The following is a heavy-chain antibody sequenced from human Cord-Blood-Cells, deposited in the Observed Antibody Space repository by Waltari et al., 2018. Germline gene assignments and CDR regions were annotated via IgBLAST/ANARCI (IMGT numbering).Heavy chain of an antibody. V-gene: IGHV4-34*01. CDR3: ARVRWAVAGTGHFDY. J-gene: IGHJ4*02. D-gene: IGHD6-19*01. Sequence: QVQLQQWGAGLLKPSETLSLTCAVDGGSFSGYYGSWIRHPPGKGLGWIGEINHSGSTNYKPSLKSRVTISVDTSKNQFSLKLSSVTAADTAVYYCARVRWAVAGTGHFDYWGQGTLVTVSS. CDR1: GGSFSGYY. CDR2: INHSGST.